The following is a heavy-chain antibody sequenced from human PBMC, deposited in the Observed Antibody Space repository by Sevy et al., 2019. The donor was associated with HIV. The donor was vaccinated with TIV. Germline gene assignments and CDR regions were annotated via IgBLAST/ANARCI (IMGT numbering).Heavy chain of an antibody. Sequence: GGSLRLSCAASGFTFSYYNMNWVRLAPGKGLEWVSSFSSGSSYIFYVDSVKGRFTISRDNAKDSLFLQMNSLRAEDTAVYYCARNLDYYASGPPDSWGRGTLVTVSS. V-gene: IGHV3-21*01. CDR2: FSSGSSYI. J-gene: IGHJ4*02. D-gene: IGHD3-10*01. CDR3: ARNLDYYASGPPDS. CDR1: GFTFSYYN.